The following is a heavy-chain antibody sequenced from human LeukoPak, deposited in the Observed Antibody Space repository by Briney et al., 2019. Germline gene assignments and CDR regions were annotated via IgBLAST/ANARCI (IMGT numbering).Heavy chain of an antibody. V-gene: IGHV1-69*05. CDR3: ARDYPRIAARPAYSGYMDV. J-gene: IGHJ6*03. CDR2: IIPIFGTA. D-gene: IGHD6-6*01. Sequence: SVKVSCKASGGTFSSYAISWVRQAPGQRLEWMGGIIPIFGTANYAQKFQGRVTITTDESTSTAYMELSSLRSEDTAVYYCARDYPRIAARPAYSGYMDVWGKGTTVTVSS. CDR1: GGTFSSYA.